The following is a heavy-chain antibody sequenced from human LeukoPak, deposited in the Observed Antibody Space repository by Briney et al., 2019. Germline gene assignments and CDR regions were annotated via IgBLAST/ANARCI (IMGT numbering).Heavy chain of an antibody. CDR2: ISGSGGST. CDR3: AKDFAYDFWSGYPYFDY. V-gene: IGHV3-23*01. J-gene: IGHJ4*02. D-gene: IGHD3-3*01. CDR1: GFTFSSYA. Sequence: GGSLRLSCAASGFTFSSYAMSWVRQAPGKGLEWVSAISGSGGSTYYADSVKGRFTISRDNSKNTLYLQMNSLRAEDTAVYYCAKDFAYDFWSGYPYFDYWGQGTLVTVSS.